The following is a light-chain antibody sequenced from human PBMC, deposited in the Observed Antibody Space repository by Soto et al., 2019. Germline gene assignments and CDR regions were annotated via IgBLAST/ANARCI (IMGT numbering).Light chain of an antibody. CDR1: QSISSW. CDR2: DAS. V-gene: IGKV1-5*01. CDR3: QQLNSYPRT. Sequence: DIQMTQSPSTLSASVGDRVTITCRASQSISSWLAWYQQKPGKATKLLIYDASSLESGVPSRFSGSGSGTEFNLTITNLQPEDFATYYCQQLNSYPRTFGEGTKVDIK. J-gene: IGKJ4*01.